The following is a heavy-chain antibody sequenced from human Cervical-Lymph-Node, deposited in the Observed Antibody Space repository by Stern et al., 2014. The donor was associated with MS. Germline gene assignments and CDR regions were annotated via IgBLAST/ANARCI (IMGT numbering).Heavy chain of an antibody. D-gene: IGHD2-21*02. J-gene: IGHJ3*02. CDR1: GYTFTGYY. CDR3: ARAHCGGDCYSAFDI. Sequence: QVQLVQSGAEVKKPGASVKVSCKASGYTFTGYYMHWVRQAPGQGLEWMGWINPNSGGTNYAQKFQGWVTMTRDTSISTVYMEVSRLRSDDTAVYYCARAHCGGDCYSAFDIWGQGTKVTVSS. CDR2: INPNSGGT. V-gene: IGHV1-2*04.